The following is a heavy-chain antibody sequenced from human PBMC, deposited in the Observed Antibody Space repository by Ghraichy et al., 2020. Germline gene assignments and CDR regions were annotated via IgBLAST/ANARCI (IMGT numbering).Heavy chain of an antibody. CDR3: ARADLRSGSAFDYYYYYGMDV. CDR1: GFTFSDYY. D-gene: IGHD2-15*01. V-gene: IGHV3-11*01. CDR2: ISSSGSTI. J-gene: IGHJ6*02. Sequence: GESLNISCAASGFTFSDYYMSWIRQAPGKGLEWVSYISSSGSTIYYADSVKGRFTISRDNAKNSLYLQMNSLRAEDTAVYYCARADLRSGSAFDYYYYYGMDVWGQGTTVTVSS.